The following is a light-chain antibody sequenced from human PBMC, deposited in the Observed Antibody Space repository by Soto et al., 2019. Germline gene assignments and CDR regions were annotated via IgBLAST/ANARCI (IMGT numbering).Light chain of an antibody. Sequence: QSVLTQPPSMSGAPGQRVTISCTGSSFNIGAGYDVHWYQQLPVTAPKLFIYGNSNRPSGVPDRFSGSKSGTSASLDITGLQAEDEADYSCQSYDSRLSVVFGGGTKLTVL. V-gene: IGLV1-40*01. J-gene: IGLJ2*01. CDR3: QSYDSRLSVV. CDR1: SFNIGAGYD. CDR2: GNS.